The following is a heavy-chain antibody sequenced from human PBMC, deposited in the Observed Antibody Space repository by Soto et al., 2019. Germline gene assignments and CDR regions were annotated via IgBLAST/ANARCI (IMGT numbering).Heavy chain of an antibody. CDR3: AKDNVAAIDY. CDR1: GFIFSDYG. D-gene: IGHD6-13*01. V-gene: IGHV3-30*18. CDR2: ISYDGSLK. J-gene: IGHJ4*02. Sequence: GGSLRLSCAASGFIFSDYGIHWVRQAPGKGLEWVALISYDGSLKFYADSVKGRFTISRDNSKNTVYLQMNSLRPEDTSLYHCAKDNVAAIDYWGQGTLVTFSS.